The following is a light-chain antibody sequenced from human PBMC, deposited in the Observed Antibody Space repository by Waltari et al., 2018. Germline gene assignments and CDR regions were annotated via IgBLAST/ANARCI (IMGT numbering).Light chain of an antibody. CDR2: DVS. CDR1: SRDIGGFNY. J-gene: IGLJ2*01. V-gene: IGLV2-14*03. CDR3: SSYRSSFTYVV. Sequence: QSALTQPASVSGSPGQSITISCTGTSRDIGGFNYVPWYQQHPGKAPKLMIYDVSNRPSGVSNRFSGSKSGNTDSLTISGLQAEDEADYYCSSYRSSFTYVVFGGGTKLTVL.